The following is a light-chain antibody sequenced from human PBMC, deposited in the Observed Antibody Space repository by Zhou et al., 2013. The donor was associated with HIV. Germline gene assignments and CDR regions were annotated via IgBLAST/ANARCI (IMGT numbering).Light chain of an antibody. Sequence: EIVLTQSPGTLSLSPGERATLSCRASQSVTSSSLAWYQQKPGQAPRLLIYAASRRATGIPDRFSGSGSGTEFTLTISSLEPEDSAVYYCQQSSHSPPVSFGQGTKLEIK. J-gene: IGKJ2*03. CDR3: QQSSHSPPVS. CDR2: AAS. V-gene: IGKV3D-20*02. CDR1: QSVTSSS.